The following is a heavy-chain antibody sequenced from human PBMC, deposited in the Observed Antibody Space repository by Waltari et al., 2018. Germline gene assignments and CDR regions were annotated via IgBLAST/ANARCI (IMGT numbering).Heavy chain of an antibody. J-gene: IGHJ4*02. CDR3: ARGIAKGGYGAVDY. D-gene: IGHD5-18*01. CDR2: IHISGST. Sequence: QVHLQESGPGLVRPSQTLSLTCNVSGASISSGTYYSNWIRQPAGKGPEWIGRIHISGSTNYSPSLKSRVTISVDTSNNQFSLKLTSVTAADTAVYYCARGIAKGGYGAVDYWGQGRLVTVSS. V-gene: IGHV4-61*02. CDR1: GASISSGTYY.